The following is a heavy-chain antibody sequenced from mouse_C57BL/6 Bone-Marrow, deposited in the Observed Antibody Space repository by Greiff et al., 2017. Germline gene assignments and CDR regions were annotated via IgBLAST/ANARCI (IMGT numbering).Heavy chain of an antibody. D-gene: IGHD1-1*01. CDR2: IYPRSGNT. J-gene: IGHJ3*01. V-gene: IGHV1-81*01. Sequence: QVQLKQSGAELARPGASVKLFCKASGYTFTSYGISWVKQRTGQGLEWIGEIYPRSGNTYYNEKFKGKATLTADKSSSTAYMELRSLTSEDSAVYFCARGGYYYGSSPWFAYWGQGTLVTVSA. CDR1: GYTFTSYG. CDR3: ARGGYYYGSSPWFAY.